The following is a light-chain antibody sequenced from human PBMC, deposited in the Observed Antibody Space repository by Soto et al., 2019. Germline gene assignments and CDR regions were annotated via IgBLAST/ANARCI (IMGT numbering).Light chain of an antibody. Sequence: EIVLTQSPGTLSLSPGERATLSCRASQSVSSSYLAWYQQTPGQAPRLLIYGASSRATGVLDRFSGSGSETDFTLTISRLEPEDFAVYYCQQYGSSQFTFGPGTKVDIK. CDR1: QSVSSSY. CDR3: QQYGSSQFT. V-gene: IGKV3-20*01. J-gene: IGKJ3*01. CDR2: GAS.